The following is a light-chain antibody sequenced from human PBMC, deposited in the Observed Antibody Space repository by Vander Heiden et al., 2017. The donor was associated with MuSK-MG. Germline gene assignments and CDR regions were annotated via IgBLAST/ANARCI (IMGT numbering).Light chain of an antibody. CDR1: QSISSTY. V-gene: IGKV3-20*01. CDR3: QQYGSSPYT. J-gene: IGKJ2*01. CDR2: GAS. Sequence: EIVLTQSPGTLSFSPGERATLSCRASQSISSTYLAWYQQKPGQAPRLLIYGASTRATGIPDRFSGSGSGTDFTLTISRLEPEDCAVYYCQQYGSSPYTFGQGTKLEIK.